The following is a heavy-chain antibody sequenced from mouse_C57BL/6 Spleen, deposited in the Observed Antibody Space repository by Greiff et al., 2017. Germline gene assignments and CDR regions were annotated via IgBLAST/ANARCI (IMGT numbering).Heavy chain of an antibody. CDR3: ASDNDGPPFGD. CDR2: IYPGSGST. J-gene: IGHJ2*01. D-gene: IGHD2-4*01. Sequence: QVQLQQPGAELVKPGASVKMSCTASGYTFTGYWITWVKQRPGQGLEWIGDIYPGSGSTNYNEKFKGKATLTVDTSSSTAYMQLSSLTSEDSAVYYCASDNDGPPFGDWGQGTTLTAAS. V-gene: IGHV1-55*01. CDR1: GYTFTGYW.